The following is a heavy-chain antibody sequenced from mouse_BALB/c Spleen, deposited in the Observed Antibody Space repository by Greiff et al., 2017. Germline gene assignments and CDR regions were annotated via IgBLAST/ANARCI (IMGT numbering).Heavy chain of an antibody. J-gene: IGHJ2*01. Sequence: VQLQQSGAELARPGASVKLSCKASGYTFTSYWMQWVKQRPGQGLEWIGAIYPGDGDTRYTQKFKGKATLTADKSSSTAYMQLSSLASEDSAVYYCARMGSGYYFDYWGQGTTLTVSS. V-gene: IGHV1-87*01. CDR1: GYTFTSYW. CDR3: ARMGSGYYFDY. CDR2: IYPGDGDT. D-gene: IGHD1-1*01.